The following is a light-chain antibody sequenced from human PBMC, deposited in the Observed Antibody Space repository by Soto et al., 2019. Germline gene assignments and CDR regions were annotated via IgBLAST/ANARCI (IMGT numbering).Light chain of an antibody. CDR1: QSVTYN. V-gene: IGKV3-11*01. Sequence: EIVLTQSPGTLSLSPGERVTLSCRATQSVTYNLAWYQQKPGQAPRLLIYDASNRATGIPARFSGTGSGTDFALTIASLEPEDFAVYYCQHRSNWPPPVAFGQGTRLEIK. J-gene: IGKJ5*01. CDR2: DAS. CDR3: QHRSNWPPPVA.